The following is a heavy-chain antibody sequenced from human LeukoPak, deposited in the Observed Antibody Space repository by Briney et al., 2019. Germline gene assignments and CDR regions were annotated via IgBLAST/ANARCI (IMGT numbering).Heavy chain of an antibody. V-gene: IGHV1-46*01. J-gene: IGHJ4*02. CDR3: ARTREGYYYFDY. D-gene: IGHD6-13*01. CDR2: INPSGGST. Sequence: ASVKVSCKASGYTFTSYYMHWVRQAPGQGLEWMGIINPSGGSTSYAQKFQGRVTLTRDMSTSTDYLELSSLRSEDTAVYYCARTREGYYYFDYWGQGTLVTVSS. CDR1: GYTFTSYY.